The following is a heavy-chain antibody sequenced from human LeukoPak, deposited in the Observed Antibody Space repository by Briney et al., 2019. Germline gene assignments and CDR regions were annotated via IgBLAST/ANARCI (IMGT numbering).Heavy chain of an antibody. CDR2: ISGSGGST. CDR3: AELGITMIGGV. D-gene: IGHD3-10*02. CDR1: GFTFSSYG. V-gene: IGHV3-23*01. J-gene: IGHJ6*04. Sequence: GGSLRLSCAASGFTFSSYGMSWVRQAPGKGLEWVSAISGSGGSTYYADSVKGRFTISRDNGKTSLYLQMNSLRAEDTAVYYCAELGITMIGGVWGKGTTVTISS.